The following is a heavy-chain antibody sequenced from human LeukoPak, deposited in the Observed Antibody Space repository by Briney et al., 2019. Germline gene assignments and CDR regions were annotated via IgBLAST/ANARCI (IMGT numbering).Heavy chain of an antibody. D-gene: IGHD5-12*01. V-gene: IGHV3-23*01. CDR3: AKGSGYDSYFQH. Sequence: GGSLRLSCAASVFTFSSYAMSLVRQAPGKGLEWVSAISGSGGSTYYADSVKGRFTISRDNSKNTLYLQMNSLRAEDTAVYYCAKGSGYDSYFQHWGQGTLVTVSS. CDR2: ISGSGGST. CDR1: VFTFSSYA. J-gene: IGHJ1*01.